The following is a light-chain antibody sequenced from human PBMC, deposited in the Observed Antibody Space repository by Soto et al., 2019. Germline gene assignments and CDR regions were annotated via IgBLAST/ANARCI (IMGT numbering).Light chain of an antibody. V-gene: IGKV3-15*01. Sequence: EIVMTQSPATLSVSPGERATLSCRASQSVGRNLAWYQQKPGQAPRLLIYGASTRATGIPARFSGRGSGTEFTLTISSLQSEDLAIYSCQQYNHWPPLTFGGGTKVEIK. CDR1: QSVGRN. CDR2: GAS. CDR3: QQYNHWPPLT. J-gene: IGKJ4*01.